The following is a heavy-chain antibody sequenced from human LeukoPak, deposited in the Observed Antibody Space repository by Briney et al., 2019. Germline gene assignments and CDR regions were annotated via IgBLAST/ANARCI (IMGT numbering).Heavy chain of an antibody. J-gene: IGHJ6*03. Sequence: ASVKVSCKASGGTFSSYAISWVRQAPGQGLEWMGGIIPIFGTANYAQKFQGRVTITADKSTSTAYMELSSLRSEDTAVYYCARGPSRDSGSYYEGWYYYYYMDVWGKGTTVTVSS. D-gene: IGHD1-26*01. V-gene: IGHV1-69*06. CDR1: GGTFSSYA. CDR2: IIPIFGTA. CDR3: ARGPSRDSGSYYEGWYYYYYMDV.